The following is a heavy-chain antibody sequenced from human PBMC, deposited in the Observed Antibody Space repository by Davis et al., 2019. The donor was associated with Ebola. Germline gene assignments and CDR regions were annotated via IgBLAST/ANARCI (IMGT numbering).Heavy chain of an antibody. CDR1: GFTFSSYA. CDR2: IKQDGSEK. Sequence: GESLKISCAASGFTFSSYAMSWVRQAPGKGLEWVANIKQDGSEKYYVVSVKGRFTISRDNAKNSLFLQMSSLRAEDTAVYYCARDVLIVGGGFNYWGQGTLVTVSS. V-gene: IGHV3-7*01. CDR3: ARDVLIVGGGFNY. D-gene: IGHD1-26*01. J-gene: IGHJ4*02.